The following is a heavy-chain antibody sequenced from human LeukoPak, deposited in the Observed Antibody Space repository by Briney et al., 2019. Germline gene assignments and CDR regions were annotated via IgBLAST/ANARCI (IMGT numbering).Heavy chain of an antibody. CDR3: ASNRVYGDYYFDY. J-gene: IGHJ4*02. Sequence: GESLKISCKGSGYSFTSYWIGWVRQMPGKGLEWMGIIYPGDSDTRYSPSFQGQVTISADESISTAYLQWSSLKASDTAMYYCASNRVYGDYYFDYWGQGTLVTVSS. V-gene: IGHV5-51*01. CDR2: IYPGDSDT. D-gene: IGHD4-17*01. CDR1: GYSFTSYW.